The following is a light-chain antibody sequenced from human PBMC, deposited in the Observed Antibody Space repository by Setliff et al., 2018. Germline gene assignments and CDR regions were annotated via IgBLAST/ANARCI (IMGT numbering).Light chain of an antibody. J-gene: IGLJ1*01. Sequence: QSALTQPASVSGSPGQSITFSCTGSSSDVGGYDYVSWYQQHPGKAPKLLIYDVTNRPSGVSNRFSGSKSGNTASLTISGLQAEDEAEYFCSSYTVGSTLAVVGTGTKVTVL. CDR3: SSYTVGSTLAV. V-gene: IGLV2-14*03. CDR2: DVT. CDR1: SSDVGGYDY.